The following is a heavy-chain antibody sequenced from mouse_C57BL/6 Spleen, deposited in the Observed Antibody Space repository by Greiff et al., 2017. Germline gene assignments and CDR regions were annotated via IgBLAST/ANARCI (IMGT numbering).Heavy chain of an antibody. J-gene: IGHJ1*03. D-gene: IGHD1-1*01. CDR2: IDPSDSET. Sequence: SVKQRPIQGLEWIGNIDPSDSETHYNQKFKDKATLTVDKSSSTAYMQRSSLTSEDSAVYYCARSPFITTVVADFYWYFDVWGTGTTVTVSS. CDR3: ARSPFITTVVADFYWYFDV. V-gene: IGHV1-52*01.